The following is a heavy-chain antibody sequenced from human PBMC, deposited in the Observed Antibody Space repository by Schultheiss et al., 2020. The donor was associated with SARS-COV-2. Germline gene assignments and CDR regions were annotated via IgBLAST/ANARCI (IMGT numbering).Heavy chain of an antibody. J-gene: IGHJ4*02. CDR2: ISSDGSST. CDR3: ARGATTTAVAEILDY. D-gene: IGHD6-19*01. Sequence: GGSLRLSCAASGFAVSSTYLSWVRQAPGKGLEWVSRISSDGSSTSYADSVRGRFTISRDNGENTLSLQMNSLRAEDTAVYYCARGATTTAVAEILDYWGQGNLVTVSS. V-gene: IGHV3-74*01. CDR1: GFAVSSTY.